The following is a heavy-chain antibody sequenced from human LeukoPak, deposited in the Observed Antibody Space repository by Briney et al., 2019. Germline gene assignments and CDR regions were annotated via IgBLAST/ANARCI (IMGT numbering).Heavy chain of an antibody. V-gene: IGHV3-9*01. CDR3: VKDISSGWTWPPSSHHHGFDS. Sequence: GGSLRLSCVGSGFIFDDYGMHWVRQVPGKGLEWVSGINWNSVTIGYADSVKGRFTISRDNAKNSLYLQMNSLRVDDKTLYYCVKDISSGWTWPPSSHHHGFDSWGQGT. CDR1: GFIFDDYG. J-gene: IGHJ4*02. D-gene: IGHD6-19*01. CDR2: INWNSVTI.